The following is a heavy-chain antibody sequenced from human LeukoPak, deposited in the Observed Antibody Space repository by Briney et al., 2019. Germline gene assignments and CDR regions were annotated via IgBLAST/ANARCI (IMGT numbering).Heavy chain of an antibody. CDR3: AKDGAAWSKDF. CDR2: IIGSGRKT. CDR1: GFRFRDHD. Sequence: GGSLRLSCEVSGFRFRDHDMTWARQAPGKGLDWVAAIIGSGRKTFYADSVKGRFTISRDNSKNTLYLHLSTLRVEDSALYYCAKDGAAWSKDFWGQGTLVTVSS. J-gene: IGHJ4*02. V-gene: IGHV3-23*01. D-gene: IGHD2-15*01.